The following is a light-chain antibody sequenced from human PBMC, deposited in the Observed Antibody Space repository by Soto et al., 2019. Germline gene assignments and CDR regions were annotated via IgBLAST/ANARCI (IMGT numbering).Light chain of an antibody. CDR1: QGISNY. CDR2: AAS. V-gene: IGKV1-27*01. J-gene: IGKJ1*01. Sequence: DIQMTQSPSSLSASVGDRVTITCRASQGISNYLAWYQQKPGKVPKLLIYAASTLQAGVPSRFSGSGSGTDFPLTISSRKPEAVETYYCQKYNSAPRTFGQGTKVEIK. CDR3: QKYNSAPRT.